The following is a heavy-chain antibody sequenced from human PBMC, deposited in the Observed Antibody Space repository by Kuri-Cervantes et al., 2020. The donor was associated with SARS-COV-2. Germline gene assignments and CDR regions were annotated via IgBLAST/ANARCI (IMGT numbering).Heavy chain of an antibody. J-gene: IGHJ4*02. V-gene: IGHV3-23*01. CDR3: ARDSAWANGDNSYYFDY. Sequence: GGSLRLSCAASGFTFSNAWMSWVRQAPGKGLEWVSTISGSGRNTYYADSVRGRFTISRDNSKNTLYLQIVSLRAEDTAVYYCARDSAWANGDNSYYFDYWGQGTLVTVSS. CDR1: GFTFSNAW. CDR2: ISGSGRNT. D-gene: IGHD4-17*01.